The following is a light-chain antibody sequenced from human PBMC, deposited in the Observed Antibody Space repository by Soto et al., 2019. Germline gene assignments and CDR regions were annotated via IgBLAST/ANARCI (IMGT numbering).Light chain of an antibody. CDR1: QTISVY. Sequence: DIQMTQSPSSLSASVGDRVTITCWASQTISVYLNWYQQKPGNAPKLLISAASNLQSGVPSTFSGSGSGTDFTLTISSLQPEDFATYFCQQSYIAPRTFGQGTKVEIK. J-gene: IGKJ1*01. V-gene: IGKV1-39*01. CDR3: QQSYIAPRT. CDR2: AAS.